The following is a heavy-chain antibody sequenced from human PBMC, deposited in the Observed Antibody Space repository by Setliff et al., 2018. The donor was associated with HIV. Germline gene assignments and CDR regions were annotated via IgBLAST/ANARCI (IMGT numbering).Heavy chain of an antibody. CDR3: ARVLNPSDAFDI. Sequence: SETLSLTCAVYGGSFSEYYWSWIRQSPGKGLEWIGYIYYSGSSYYNPSLKSRVTISVDTSKNQFSVKLSSVTAADTAVYYCARVLNPSDAFDIWGQGTMVTVSS. CDR2: IYYSGSS. CDR1: GGSFSEYY. J-gene: IGHJ3*02. V-gene: IGHV4-34*09.